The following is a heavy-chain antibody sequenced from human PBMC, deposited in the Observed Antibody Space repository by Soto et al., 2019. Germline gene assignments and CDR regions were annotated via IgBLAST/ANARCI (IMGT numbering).Heavy chain of an antibody. J-gene: IGHJ5*02. Sequence: GASVKVSCKASGYTFTSYGISWVRQAPGQGLEWMGRISAYNGNTIYAQKVQGRVTMTTDTSTSTAYMELRSLRSDDTAVYYCARVIYTPGLDLGRIVTIVGPGFAPWGQGSLVTDFS. CDR2: ISAYNGNT. CDR1: GYTFTSYG. CDR3: ARVIYTPGLDLGRIVTIVGPGFAP. V-gene: IGHV1-18*01. D-gene: IGHD1-26*01.